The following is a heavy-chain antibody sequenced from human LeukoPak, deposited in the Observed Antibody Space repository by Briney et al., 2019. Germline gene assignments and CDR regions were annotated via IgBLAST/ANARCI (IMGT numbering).Heavy chain of an antibody. CDR1: GFTFSSYA. CDR2: ISGSGGST. CDR3: AKDVLLPYSSSGWFDP. Sequence: PGGSLRLSCAASGFTFSSYAMSWVRQAPGKGLEWVSAISGSGGSTYYADSVKGRFTISRDNSKNTLYLQMNSLRAEDTAVYYCAKDVLLPYSSSGWFDPWGQGTLVTVSS. V-gene: IGHV3-23*01. D-gene: IGHD6-6*01. J-gene: IGHJ5*02.